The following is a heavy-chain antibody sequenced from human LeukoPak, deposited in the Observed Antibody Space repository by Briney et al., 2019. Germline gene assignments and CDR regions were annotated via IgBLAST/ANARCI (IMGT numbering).Heavy chain of an antibody. CDR3: ASGSRYSGYDSVY. Sequence: ASVKVSCKASGYTFTGYYMHWVRQAPGQGLEWMGRINPNRGGTNYAQKFQDRVTMTRGTSIRTAYMELSRMRSDDTAVYYCASGSRYSGYDSVYWGPGTLVTVSS. V-gene: IGHV1-2*06. J-gene: IGHJ4*02. CDR2: INPNRGGT. CDR1: GYTFTGYY. D-gene: IGHD5-12*01.